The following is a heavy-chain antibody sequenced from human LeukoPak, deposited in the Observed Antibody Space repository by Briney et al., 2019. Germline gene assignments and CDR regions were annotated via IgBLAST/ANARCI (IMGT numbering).Heavy chain of an antibody. D-gene: IGHD5-24*01. CDR2: INPNSGGT. Sequence: ASVKVSCKASGYTFTGYYMHWVRQAPGQGLEWMGWINPNSGGTNYAQKFQGRVTMTRDTSISTAYMELSRLRSDDTAVYYCARSPPMRWLPLPDDYWGQGTLVTVSS. CDR3: ARSPPMRWLPLPDDY. V-gene: IGHV1-2*02. J-gene: IGHJ4*02. CDR1: GYTFTGYY.